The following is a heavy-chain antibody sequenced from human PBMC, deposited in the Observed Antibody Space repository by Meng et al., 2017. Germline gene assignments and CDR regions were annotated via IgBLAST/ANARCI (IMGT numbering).Heavy chain of an antibody. CDR2: IYHSGST. V-gene: IGHV4-4*02. CDR1: GGTISSSTW. D-gene: IGHD7-27*01. CDR3: ARIGDWGSTRYFDY. Sequence: QVRPGVVVPVLVKPSGSLSLTCAVSGGTISSSTWWSWVRQSPGEGLEWIGEIYHSGSTNYNQSFKSRVTISVDKSTSQFSLKLSSVTAADTAVYYCARIGDWGSTRYFDYWGQGTLVTVSS. J-gene: IGHJ4*02.